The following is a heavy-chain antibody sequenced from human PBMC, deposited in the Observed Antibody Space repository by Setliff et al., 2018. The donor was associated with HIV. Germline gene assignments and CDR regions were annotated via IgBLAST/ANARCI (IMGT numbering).Heavy chain of an antibody. J-gene: IGHJ4*02. V-gene: IGHV4-34*01. Sequence: PSETLSLTCAVYGGSFSDYYWGWIRQPPGKGLEWIGEINQSGYTKYTPSLKSRVTISVDTSKNQFSLKLSSVTAADTAVYYCVRQADCGGDCVLGYWGQGTLVTVSS. D-gene: IGHD2-21*02. CDR2: INQSGYT. CDR1: GGSFSDYY. CDR3: VRQADCGGDCVLGY.